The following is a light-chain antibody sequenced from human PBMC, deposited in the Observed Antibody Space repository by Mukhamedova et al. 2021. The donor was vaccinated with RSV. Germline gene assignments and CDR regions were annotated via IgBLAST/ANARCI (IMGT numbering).Light chain of an antibody. V-gene: IGKV1-5*03. CDR2: KAS. Sequence: WYQRRVHGKAPKLLIYKASSLESGVPSRFSGSGSGIEFTLIISSLQPDDFATYFCQQYKSFPLNFGGGTKVEIK. CDR3: QQYKSFPLN. J-gene: IGKJ4*01.